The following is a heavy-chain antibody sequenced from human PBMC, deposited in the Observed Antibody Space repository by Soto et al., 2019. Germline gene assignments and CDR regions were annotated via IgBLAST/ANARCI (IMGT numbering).Heavy chain of an antibody. Sequence: PETLAVTWIFSDGSINTFCWSWVRQPAGKGLELIGRIFSSGSTSFNPSLESRVAMSVDTSKNHFSLNLSSVTAADMAVYYCAREGSYSAYNFAHGIQLWSFDFWGQGAMVTVSS. CDR3: AREGSYSAYNFAHGIQLWSFDF. D-gene: IGHD5-18*01. J-gene: IGHJ4*02. V-gene: IGHV4-4*07. CDR2: IFSSGST. CDR1: DGSINTFC.